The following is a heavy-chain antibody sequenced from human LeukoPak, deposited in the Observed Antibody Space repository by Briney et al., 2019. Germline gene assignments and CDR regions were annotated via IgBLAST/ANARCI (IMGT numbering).Heavy chain of an antibody. CDR1: GGSISTYY. D-gene: IGHD1-26*01. CDR2: IYYSGST. Sequence: SETLSLTCTVSGGSISTYYWSWIRQPPGKGLEWIGYIYYSGSTNFNPSLKSRVTISVDTSKNQFSLKLISVTAADTAVYYCARDSGVLGANFDYWGQGTLVTVSS. V-gene: IGHV4-59*01. CDR3: ARDSGVLGANFDY. J-gene: IGHJ4*02.